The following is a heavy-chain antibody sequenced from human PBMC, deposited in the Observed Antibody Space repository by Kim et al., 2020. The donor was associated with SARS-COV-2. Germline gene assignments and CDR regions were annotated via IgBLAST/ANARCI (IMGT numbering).Heavy chain of an antibody. Sequence: SETLSLTCTVSGGSISPYYWSWIRQPPGKGLESIGYIYYTGTTKYNPSLKSRVTISVDTSKRQFSLTLSSVTAADTAVYYCVRGGTWFDYWGQGALVTVPS. CDR2: IYYTGTT. D-gene: IGHD3-16*01. CDR1: GGSISPYY. CDR3: VRGGTWFDY. V-gene: IGHV4-59*01. J-gene: IGHJ4*02.